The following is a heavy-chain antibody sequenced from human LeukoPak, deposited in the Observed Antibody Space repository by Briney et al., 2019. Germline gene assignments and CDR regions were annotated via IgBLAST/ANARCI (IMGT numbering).Heavy chain of an antibody. V-gene: IGHV5-51*01. J-gene: IGHJ4*02. CDR2: IYPGDSDT. CDR3: ARQDTVSHHLLYEYYFDY. Sequence: GESLKISCKVSGYPFTNYWIGWVRQTPGKGLEWMGIIYPGDSDTRYSPSLQGQVTTSADKSISTAHLQWSSLKASDTGMYYCARQDTVSHHLLYEYYFDYWGQGTLVTVSS. D-gene: IGHD2-2*02. CDR1: GYPFTNYW.